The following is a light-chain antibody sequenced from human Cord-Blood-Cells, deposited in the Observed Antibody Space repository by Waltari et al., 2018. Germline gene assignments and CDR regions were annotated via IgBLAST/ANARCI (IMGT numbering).Light chain of an antibody. CDR2: YDS. CDR1: HMGSKR. J-gene: IGLJ2*01. CDR3: QVWDSSSDHVV. V-gene: IGLV3-21*04. Sequence: SYVLTPPPSVSAAPGKPARTTCGGNHMGSKRVHWYQQKPGQAPVLVIYYDSDRPSGIPERFSGSNSGNTATLTISSVEAGDETDYYCQVWDSSSDHVVFGGGTKLTVL.